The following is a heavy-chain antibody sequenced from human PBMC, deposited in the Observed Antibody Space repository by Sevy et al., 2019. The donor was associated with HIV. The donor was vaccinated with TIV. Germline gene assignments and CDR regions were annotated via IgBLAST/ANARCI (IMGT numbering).Heavy chain of an antibody. J-gene: IGHJ4*02. CDR2: LWYDGTNE. Sequence: GGSLRLSCAASGFSFTFYGMHWVRQAPGKGLEWVAVLWYDGTNEYYADSVKGRFTISRDYSKNTLHLQMNSLRAEDTAVYYCARDLSSYSSSSGGFDFWGQGTLVTVSS. D-gene: IGHD6-6*01. CDR1: GFSFTFYG. CDR3: ARDLSSYSSSSGGFDF. V-gene: IGHV3-33*01.